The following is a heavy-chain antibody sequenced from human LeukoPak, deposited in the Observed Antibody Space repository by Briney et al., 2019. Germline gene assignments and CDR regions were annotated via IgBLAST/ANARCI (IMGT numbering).Heavy chain of an antibody. CDR1: GGSISSGDYY. CDR2: IYYSGST. Sequence: SETLSLTCTVSGGSISSGDYYWSWIRQPPGKGLEWVGYIYYSGSTYYNPSLKSRVTISVDTSKNQFSLKLSSVTAADTAVYYCARASFDWLLSYWGQGTLVTVSS. D-gene: IGHD3-9*01. V-gene: IGHV4-30-4*01. CDR3: ARASFDWLLSY. J-gene: IGHJ4*02.